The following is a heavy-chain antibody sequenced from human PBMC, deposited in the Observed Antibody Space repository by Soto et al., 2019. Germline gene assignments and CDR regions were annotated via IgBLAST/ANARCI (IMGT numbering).Heavy chain of an antibody. D-gene: IGHD3-22*01. V-gene: IGHV1-69*08. CDR1: GGTFSSYT. CDR2: ITPILGIA. CDR3: ARDSDSRDGYRRAGFDP. Sequence: QVQLVQSGAEVKKPGSSVKVSCKASGGTFSSYTISWVRQAPGQGLEWMGRITPILGIANYAQKFQGRVTITADKSTSTAYMELSSLRSEDTAVYYCARDSDSRDGYRRAGFDPWGQGTLVTVSS. J-gene: IGHJ5*02.